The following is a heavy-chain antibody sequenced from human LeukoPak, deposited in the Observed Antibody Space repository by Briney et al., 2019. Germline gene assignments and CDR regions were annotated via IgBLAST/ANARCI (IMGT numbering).Heavy chain of an antibody. V-gene: IGHV3-11*01. Sequence: GGSLRLSCAASGFTFSDYYMSWIRQAPGKGLEWVSYISSSGSTIYYADSVKGRFTISRDNAKNSLYLQMNSLRAEDTAVYYCARVPTLRSGSYVYYYYYMDVWGKGTTVTISS. CDR1: GFTFSDYY. CDR2: ISSSGSTI. J-gene: IGHJ6*03. CDR3: ARVPTLRSGSYVYYYYYMDV. D-gene: IGHD3-10*01.